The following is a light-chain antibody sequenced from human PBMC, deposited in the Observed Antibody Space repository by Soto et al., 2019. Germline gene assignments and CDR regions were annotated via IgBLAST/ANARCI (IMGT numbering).Light chain of an antibody. CDR3: SSYTTRSTVI. J-gene: IGLJ2*01. Sequence: QSALTQPASVSGSPGQSITISCTGTNNDIGNYKYVSWYQQHPGKAPKLLIYEISNRPSGISSRFSGSKSGTTAPLTIAGHEDDDEAYYHCSSYTTRSTVIFGGGTQLTVL. V-gene: IGLV2-14*01. CDR2: EIS. CDR1: NNDIGNYKY.